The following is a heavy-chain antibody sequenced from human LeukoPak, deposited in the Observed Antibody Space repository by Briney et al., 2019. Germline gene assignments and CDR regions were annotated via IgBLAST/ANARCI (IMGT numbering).Heavy chain of an antibody. CDR3: AANPRGSY. CDR1: GGSLSGYY. V-gene: IGHV4-34*01. J-gene: IGHJ4*02. CDR2: INHSGNT. D-gene: IGHD1-26*01. Sequence: PSETLSLTCAVYGGSLSGYYWSWIRQPPGKGLEWIGEINHSGNTNYNPSLKSRVTISVDTSKNQFSLELSSVTAADTAVYYCAANPRGSYWGQGTLVTVSS.